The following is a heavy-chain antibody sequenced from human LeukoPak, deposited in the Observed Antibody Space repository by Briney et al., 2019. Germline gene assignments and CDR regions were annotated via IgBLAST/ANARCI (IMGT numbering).Heavy chain of an antibody. CDR1: GYTFAGYA. Sequence: ASVKVSCKASGYTFAGYAIFWVRQAPGQRLEWMGWISAGNGNTRYSQKFHDRLTISRDTPASTVYMELSSLRSEDTAIYYRARDRGNYLLPYWGQGTLVTVSS. CDR2: ISAGNGNT. V-gene: IGHV1-3*01. J-gene: IGHJ4*02. CDR3: ARDRGNYLLPY. D-gene: IGHD1-26*01.